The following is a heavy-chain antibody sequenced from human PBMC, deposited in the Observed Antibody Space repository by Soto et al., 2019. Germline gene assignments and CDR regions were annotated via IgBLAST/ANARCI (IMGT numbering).Heavy chain of an antibody. Sequence: QVQLVQSGAEVKKPGSSVKVSCKASGGAFSDYAFSWVRQAPGQGLEWLGGIMPIFRAPDYAQKFQGRVTINADEFTSTAYMEMNSLRSEETAVYYCASWLKGPDIGNYYYGMDVWGQGTTGTVS. J-gene: IGHJ6*02. D-gene: IGHD2-15*01. CDR2: IMPIFRAP. CDR3: ASWLKGPDIGNYYYGMDV. CDR1: GGAFSDYA. V-gene: IGHV1-69*12.